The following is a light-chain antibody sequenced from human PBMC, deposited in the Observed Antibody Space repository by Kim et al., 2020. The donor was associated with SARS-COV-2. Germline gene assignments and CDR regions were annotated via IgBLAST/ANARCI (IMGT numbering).Light chain of an antibody. CDR2: SAY. J-gene: IGKJ2*01. CDR3: QQNYTTPHT. Sequence: DIEMTQSPSTLSVSVGDRVTLTCRASQSVSSYLNSYHQILGKAPKLLIHSAYTLQSGVPTRFSGNGSGTDFTLTISGLKPEDFATYYCQQNYTTPHTFGGGTKLEI. CDR1: QSVSSY. V-gene: IGKV1-39*01.